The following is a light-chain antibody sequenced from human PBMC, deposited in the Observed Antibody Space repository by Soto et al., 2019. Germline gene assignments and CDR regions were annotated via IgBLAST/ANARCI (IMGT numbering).Light chain of an antibody. CDR2: AAS. CDR3: LLDFGYFWA. V-gene: IGKV1-5*01. Sequence: DIQMTQSPSTLSASVGDIVTITFRASQSISSWLAWYQQKPGKAPKLLIYAASTLQSGVPSRFSGSGFGTDFTLTISRLQPEDFATYYCLLDFGYFWAFGQGTKVDIK. J-gene: IGKJ1*01. CDR1: QSISSW.